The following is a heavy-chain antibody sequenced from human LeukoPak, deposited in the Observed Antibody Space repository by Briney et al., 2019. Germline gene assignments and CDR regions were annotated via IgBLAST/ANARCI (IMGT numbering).Heavy chain of an antibody. V-gene: IGHV3-48*01. CDR2: ISSSSSTI. CDR3: ARDLGSDY. J-gene: IGHJ4*02. D-gene: IGHD3-16*01. Sequence: GGSLRLSCAASGFTFSSYSMNWDRQAPGKGLEWVSYISSSSSTIYYADSVKGRFTISRDNAKNSLYLQMNSLRAEDTAVYYCARDLGSDYWGQGTLVTVSS. CDR1: GFTFSSYS.